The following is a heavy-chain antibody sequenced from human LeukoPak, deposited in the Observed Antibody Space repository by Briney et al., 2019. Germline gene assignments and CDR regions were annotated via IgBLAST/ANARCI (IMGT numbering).Heavy chain of an antibody. D-gene: IGHD3-9*01. CDR3: AKDYSYYDILTGYH. CDR1: GFTFSSYG. J-gene: IGHJ5*02. V-gene: IGHV3-30*18. Sequence: GGSLRLSCAASGFTFSSYGMHWVRQAPGKGLEWVAVISYDGSNKYYADSVKGRFTISRDNSKNTLYLQMNSLRAEDTAVYYCAKDYSYYDILTGYHWGQGTLVTFSS. CDR2: ISYDGSNK.